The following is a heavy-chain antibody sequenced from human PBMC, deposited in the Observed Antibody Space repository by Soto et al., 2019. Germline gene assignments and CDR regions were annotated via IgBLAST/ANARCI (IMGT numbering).Heavy chain of an antibody. Sequence: GASVEVSCTSCGYTFTTYAMHGARKDPGQRLEWMGWINAGNGATKYSQNFQDRVTIARDTSANTAFMELSSLRSEDTAVYYCARGSAAAGPYYFDYWAQGTLVTVSS. D-gene: IGHD6-13*01. J-gene: IGHJ4*02. CDR1: GYTFTTYA. CDR2: INAGNGAT. V-gene: IGHV1-3*01. CDR3: ARGSAAAGPYYFDY.